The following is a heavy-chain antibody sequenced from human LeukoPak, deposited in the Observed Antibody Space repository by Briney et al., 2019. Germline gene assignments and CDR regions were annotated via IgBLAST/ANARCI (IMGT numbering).Heavy chain of an antibody. J-gene: IGHJ4*02. D-gene: IGHD3-22*01. V-gene: IGHV1-18*01. CDR1: GYTFTSYG. CDR2: ISAYNGNT. CDR3: ARVITMIVVVIREIDY. Sequence: GASVKVSCKASGYTFTSYGISWVRQAPGQGLEWMGWISAYNGNTNYAQKLQGRVTMTTDTSTSTAYMELRSLRSDDTAVYYCARVITMIVVVIREIDYWGQGTLVTVSS.